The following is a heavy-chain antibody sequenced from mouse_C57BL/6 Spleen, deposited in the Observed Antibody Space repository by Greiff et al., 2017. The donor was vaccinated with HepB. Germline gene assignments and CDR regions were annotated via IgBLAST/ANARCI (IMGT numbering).Heavy chain of an antibody. CDR2: ILPGSGST. CDR1: GYTFTGYW. J-gene: IGHJ4*01. Sequence: VQLQQSGAELLKPGASVKLSCKATGYTFTGYWIEWVKQRPGHGLEWIGEILPGSGSTNYNEKLKGKATFTADTYSNTADMQLSSLTTEDSASDYCARSRGQLRLRGAMDYGGQGTSVTVSS. D-gene: IGHD3-2*02. CDR3: ARSRGQLRLRGAMDY. V-gene: IGHV1-9*01.